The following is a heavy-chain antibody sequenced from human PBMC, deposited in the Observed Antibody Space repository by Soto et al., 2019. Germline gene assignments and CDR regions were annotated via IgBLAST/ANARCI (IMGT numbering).Heavy chain of an antibody. V-gene: IGHV3-33*01. CDR1: GFTFSSYG. CDR2: IWYDGSNK. D-gene: IGHD3-10*01. CDR3: ARKGSVYYGSGSYLDY. Sequence: QVQLVESGGGVVQPGRSLRLSCAASGFTFSSYGMHWVRQAPGKGLEWVAVIWYDGSNKYYEDSVKGRFTISRDNSKNSLYLQMNSRIAEDTAVYYCARKGSVYYGSGSYLDYWGQGTLVTVSS. J-gene: IGHJ4*02.